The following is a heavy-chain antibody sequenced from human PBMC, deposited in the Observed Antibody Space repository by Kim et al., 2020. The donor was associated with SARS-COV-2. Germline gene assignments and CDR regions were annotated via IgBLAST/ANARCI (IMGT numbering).Heavy chain of an antibody. CDR2: ISSSGSTI. CDR1: GFTFSDYY. CDR3: ARVRWFGELLTSPWGWFDP. Sequence: GGSLRLSCAASGFTFSDYYMSWIRQAPGKGLEWVSYISSSGSTIYYADSVKGRFTISRDNAKNSLYLQMNSLRAEDTAVYYCARVRWFGELLTSPWGWFDPWGQGTLVTVSS. D-gene: IGHD3-10*01. J-gene: IGHJ5*02. V-gene: IGHV3-11*01.